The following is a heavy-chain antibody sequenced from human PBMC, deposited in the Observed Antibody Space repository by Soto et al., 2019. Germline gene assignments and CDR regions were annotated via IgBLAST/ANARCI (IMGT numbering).Heavy chain of an antibody. CDR1: GVPISGSDYH. D-gene: IGHD6-25*01. J-gene: IGHJ2*01. V-gene: IGHV4-30-4*01. CDR2: IFPSGAT. Sequence: QVQLEESGPGLVKPSQTLSLMCTVSGVPISGSDYHWSWIRQSPGKGLEWIGYIFPSGATHYNSSLGSRITMSVEPSKSQFSLRLTAVTAADTAVYFCARGSAAKRYFDLWGRGTLVTVS. CDR3: ARGSAAKRYFDL.